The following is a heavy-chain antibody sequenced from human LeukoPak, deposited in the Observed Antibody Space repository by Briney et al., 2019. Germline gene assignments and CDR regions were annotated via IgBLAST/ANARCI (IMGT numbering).Heavy chain of an antibody. CDR2: INPNSGGT. J-gene: IGHJ4*02. D-gene: IGHD3-22*01. Sequence: ASVKVSCKASGYTFTGYYMHWVRQAPGQGLEWMGWINPNSGGTNYAQKLQGRVTMTTDTSTSTAYMELRSLRSDDTAVYYCARDFGEHYYDSSGSIDYWGQGTLVTVSS. CDR3: ARDFGEHYYDSSGSIDY. V-gene: IGHV1-2*02. CDR1: GYTFTGYY.